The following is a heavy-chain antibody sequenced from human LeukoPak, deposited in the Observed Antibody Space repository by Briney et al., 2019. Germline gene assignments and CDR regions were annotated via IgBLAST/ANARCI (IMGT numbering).Heavy chain of an antibody. CDR1: GYSFTNYW. D-gene: IGHD6-25*01. J-gene: IGHJ3*02. CDR2: IYPGDSDT. V-gene: IGHV5-51*01. Sequence: GESLQISCAGSGYSFTNYWIGWVRQLPGKGLEWMGIIYPGDSDTTYSPSFQGQVTISADKSINTAYLQWSSLKASDTAMYYCASGYRWTFHIWGQGTMVTVSS. CDR3: ASGYRWTFHI.